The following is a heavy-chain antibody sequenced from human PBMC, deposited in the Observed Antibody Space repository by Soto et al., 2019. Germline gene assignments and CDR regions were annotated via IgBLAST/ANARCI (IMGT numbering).Heavy chain of an antibody. D-gene: IGHD5-12*01. J-gene: IGHJ4*02. Sequence: GVFLRCTCAASRSTLDDHSIHCVRQAPGNGLERSSGIRWTSGSIGYADSRKDRFTIPTNNAKNSLYLQKNNLRVEDTALYYCAKGIGYSGYDYPHGALAGLFDYWGQGTLVTVSS. CDR3: AKGIGYSGYDYPHGALAGLFDY. CDR1: RSTLDDHS. V-gene: IGHV3-9*01. CDR2: IRWTSGSI.